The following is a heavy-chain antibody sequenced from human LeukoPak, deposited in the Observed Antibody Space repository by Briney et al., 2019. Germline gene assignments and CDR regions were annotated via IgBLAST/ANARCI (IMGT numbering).Heavy chain of an antibody. D-gene: IGHD2-15*01. CDR3: TRNLDLVVVVAAHDY. CDR2: IKSKTDGGTT. V-gene: IGHV3-15*01. J-gene: IGHJ4*02. CDR1: GFTFSNAW. Sequence: GGSLRLSCAASGFTFSNAWMSWVRQAPGKGLEWVGRIKSKTDGGTTDYAAPVKGRFTISRDDSKNTLYLQMNSLKTEDTAVYYCTRNLDLVVVVAAHDYWGQGTLVTVSS.